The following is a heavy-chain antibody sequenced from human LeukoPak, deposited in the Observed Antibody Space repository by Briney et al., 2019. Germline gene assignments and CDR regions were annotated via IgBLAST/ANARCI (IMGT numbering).Heavy chain of an antibody. V-gene: IGHV2-70*11. D-gene: IGHD6-6*01. CDR3: ARIPGIPSEYHFDY. CDR1: GFSLSTSGMC. Sequence: SGPTLVNPTQTLTLTCTFSGFSLSTSGMCVSWIRQPPGKALEWLARIDWDDDKYYSTSLKTRLTISKDTSKNQVVLTMTNMDPVDTATYYCARIPGIPSEYHFDYWGQGTLVTVSS. CDR2: IDWDDDK. J-gene: IGHJ4*02.